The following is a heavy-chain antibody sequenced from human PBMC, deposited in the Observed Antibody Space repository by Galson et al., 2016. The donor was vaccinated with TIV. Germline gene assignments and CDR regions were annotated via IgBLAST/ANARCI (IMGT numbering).Heavy chain of an antibody. Sequence: SVKVSCKASGYDFTSCAMNWVRQAPGQGLEWLGWINTRNGHPTYAEGFTGRFVFSLDTSVSTAYLQISSLTADDTAVYYCARSGDYNYHYSYMDVWAKGTTVTVSS. CDR1: GYDFTSCA. D-gene: IGHD4-17*01. CDR3: ARSGDYNYHYSYMDV. J-gene: IGHJ6*03. CDR2: INTRNGHP. V-gene: IGHV7-4-1*02.